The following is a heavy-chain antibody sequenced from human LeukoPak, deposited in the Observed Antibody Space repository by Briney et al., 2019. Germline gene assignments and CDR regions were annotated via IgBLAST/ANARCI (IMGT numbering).Heavy chain of an antibody. V-gene: IGHV3-64*02. D-gene: IGHD2-2*01. J-gene: IGHJ4*02. Sequence: GGSLRLSCAASGFTFSTYAMHWVRQAPGKGLEYVSAISTNGDSTYYADSVKGRFTISRDNSKNTLFLQMGSLRADDIAVYYCSRLGNSSCYDFLGQGTLVTVSS. CDR2: ISTNGDST. CDR3: SRLGNSSCYDF. CDR1: GFTFSTYA.